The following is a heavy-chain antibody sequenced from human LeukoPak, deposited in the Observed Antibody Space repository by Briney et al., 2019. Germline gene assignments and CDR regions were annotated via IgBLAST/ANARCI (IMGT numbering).Heavy chain of an antibody. V-gene: IGHV3-48*01. D-gene: IGHD2-15*01. CDR1: GFTFSSYS. J-gene: IGHJ6*02. CDR2: ISSSSSTI. CDR3: ARNIGYCSGGSCYLEAYYGMDV. Sequence: GGSLRLSCAASGFTFSSYSMNWVRQAPGKGLEWVSYISSSSSTIYYADSVKGRFTISRDNSKNTLYLQMNSLRAEDTAVYYCARNIGYCSGGSCYLEAYYGMDVWGQGTTVTVSS.